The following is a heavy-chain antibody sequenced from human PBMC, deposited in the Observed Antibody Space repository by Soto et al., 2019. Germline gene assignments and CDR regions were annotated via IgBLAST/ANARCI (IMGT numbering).Heavy chain of an antibody. Sequence: EVQLVESGGGLVKPGGSLRLSCAASGFTFSSYSRNWVRQAPGKGLEWVSSISSSSSYIYYADSVKGRFTISRDNAKNSLYLQMNSLRAEDTAVYYCARERRHSSSWYPDYWGQGTLVTVSS. J-gene: IGHJ4*02. CDR3: ARERRHSSSWYPDY. CDR1: GFTFSSYS. D-gene: IGHD6-13*01. V-gene: IGHV3-21*01. CDR2: ISSSSSYI.